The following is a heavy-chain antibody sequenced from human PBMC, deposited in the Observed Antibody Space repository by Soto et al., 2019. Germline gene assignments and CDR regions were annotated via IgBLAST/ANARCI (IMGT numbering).Heavy chain of an antibody. V-gene: IGHV4-34*01. CDR2: INHSGSS. CDR3: ARMAGPWYSDL. CDR1: GGPFSGFY. J-gene: IGHJ2*01. Sequence: SETLSLTCAVHGGPFSGFYWTWIRQPPGKGLEWIGEINHSGSSNYNPPLKSRVTMSLDTSRNQFSLSLNSVTAADTAVYYCARMAGPWYSDLWGHGTMVTVSS.